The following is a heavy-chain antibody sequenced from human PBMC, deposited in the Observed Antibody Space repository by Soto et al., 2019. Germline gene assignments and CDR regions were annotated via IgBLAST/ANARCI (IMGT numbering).Heavy chain of an antibody. V-gene: IGHV3-73*02. Sequence: EVQMVESGGGFVQPGGSLKLSCAASGFSFSDFPIDWVRQASGKGLEWVGRIRTKGDHYATTYGESVKGRTTISRDDANNTAYLQVHSLRTDGTAIYYCAVFRAWGQGTLVTVSS. J-gene: IGHJ5*02. D-gene: IGHD3-3*01. CDR1: GFSFSDFP. CDR2: IRTKGDHYAT. CDR3: AVFRA.